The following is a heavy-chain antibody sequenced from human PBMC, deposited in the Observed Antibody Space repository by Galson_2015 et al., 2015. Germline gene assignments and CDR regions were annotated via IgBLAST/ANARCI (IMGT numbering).Heavy chain of an antibody. D-gene: IGHD4-17*01. V-gene: IGHV3-53*01. CDR2: IYSDGRS. J-gene: IGHJ4*02. CDR3: ARAPLRDYGDYLDY. Sequence: VRQAPGKGLEWVSVIYSDGRSSYGDSVTGRFAISRDSSKNALYLQMNSLRAEDTAVYYCARAPLRDYGDYLDYWGQGALVTVSS.